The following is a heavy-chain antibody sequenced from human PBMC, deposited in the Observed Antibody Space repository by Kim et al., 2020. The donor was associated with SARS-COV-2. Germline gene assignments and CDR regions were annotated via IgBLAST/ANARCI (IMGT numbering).Heavy chain of an antibody. CDR2: IYYSGST. Sequence: SETLSLTCTVSGGPISSYYWSWIRQPPGKGLEWIGYIYYSGSTNYNPSLKSRVTISVDTSKNQFSLKLSSVSAADTAVYYCARVIAVLVCFDYWGQGTLV. J-gene: IGHJ4*02. D-gene: IGHD6-19*01. V-gene: IGHV4-59*01. CDR1: GGPISSYY. CDR3: ARVIAVLVCFDY.